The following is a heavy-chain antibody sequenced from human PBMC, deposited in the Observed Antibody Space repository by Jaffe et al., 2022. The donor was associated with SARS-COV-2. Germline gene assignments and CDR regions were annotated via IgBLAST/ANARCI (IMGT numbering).Heavy chain of an antibody. D-gene: IGHD3-3*01. J-gene: IGHJ4*02. CDR1: GFTFSSYA. V-gene: IGHV3-30-3*01. Sequence: QVQLVESGGGVVQPGRSLRLSCAASGFTFSSYAMHWVRQAPGKGLEWVAVISYDGSNKYYADSVKGRFTISRDNSKNTLYLQMNSLRAEDTAVYYCARESEIFGVVIMFDYWGQGTLVTVSS. CDR2: ISYDGSNK. CDR3: ARESEIFGVVIMFDY.